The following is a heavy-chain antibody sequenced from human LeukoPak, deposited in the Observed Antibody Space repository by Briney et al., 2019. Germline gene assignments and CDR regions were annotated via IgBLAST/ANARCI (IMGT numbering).Heavy chain of an antibody. CDR1: GYTFTVYY. V-gene: IGHV1-2*04. CDR3: ARVGRQQLSDAFDS. J-gene: IGHJ3*02. D-gene: IGHD6-13*01. CDR2: INPNSGGT. Sequence: KVSFTASGYTFTVYYMHWVRQAPGQGLEWMGWINPNSGGTNYAQKFQGWVTMTRDTSISTAYMELSRLRSDDTAVYYCARVGRQQLSDAFDSWGEGTMVTVSS.